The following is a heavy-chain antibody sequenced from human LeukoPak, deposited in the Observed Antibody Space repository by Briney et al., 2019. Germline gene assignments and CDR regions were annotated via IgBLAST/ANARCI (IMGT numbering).Heavy chain of an antibody. J-gene: IGHJ6*02. D-gene: IGHD2-2*02. CDR1: GGTFSSYA. CDR3: ARHDCSSTSCYTHYYYYGMDV. Sequence: SVKVSCKASGGTFSSYAISWLRQAPGQGLEWMGRTIPILGIANYAQKFQGRVTITADKSTSTAYMELSSLRSEDTAVYYCARHDCSSTSCYTHYYYYGMDVWGQGTTVTVSS. CDR2: TIPILGIA. V-gene: IGHV1-69*04.